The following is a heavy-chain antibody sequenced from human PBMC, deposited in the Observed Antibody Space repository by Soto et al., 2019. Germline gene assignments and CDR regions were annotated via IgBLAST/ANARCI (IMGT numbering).Heavy chain of an antibody. D-gene: IGHD2-2*01. Sequence: GASVKVSCKASGYTFTSYGISWVRQAPGQGLEWMGWISVYNGNTNYAQKLQGRVTMTTDTSTSTAYMELRSLRSDDTAVYYFARDRDIVVVPAPHNWFDPWGQGTLVTVSS. CDR1: GYTFTSYG. CDR3: ARDRDIVVVPAPHNWFDP. V-gene: IGHV1-18*01. J-gene: IGHJ5*02. CDR2: ISVYNGNT.